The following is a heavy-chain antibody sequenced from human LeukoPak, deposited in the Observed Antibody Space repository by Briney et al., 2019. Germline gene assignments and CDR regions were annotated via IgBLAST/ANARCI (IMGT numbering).Heavy chain of an antibody. D-gene: IGHD6-6*01. J-gene: IGHJ6*02. CDR1: GYTFASYY. CDR2: INPSGGST. V-gene: IGHV1-46*01. CDR3: ARVYSSSRDYYYYDMDV. Sequence: GASVKVSCKASGYTFASYYMHWVRQAPGQGLEWMGIINPSGGSTRYAQKFQGRVTMTRDTSTSTVYMELSSLRSEDTAVYYCARVYSSSRDYYYYDMDVWGQGTTVTVSS.